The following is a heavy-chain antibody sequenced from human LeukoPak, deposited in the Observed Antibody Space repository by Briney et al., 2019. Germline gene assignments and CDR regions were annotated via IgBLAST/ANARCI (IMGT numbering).Heavy chain of an antibody. CDR2: IKQDGSEK. D-gene: IGHD4-17*01. CDR3: ARKDGDYGYYYYYGMDV. V-gene: IGHV3-7*03. CDR1: RFTFSSYW. Sequence: GGSLRLSCTASRFTFSSYWMSWVRQAPGKGLEWVANIKQDGSEKYYVDSVKGRFTISRDNAKNSLYLQMNNLRAEDTAVYYCARKDGDYGYYYYYGMDVWGKGTTVTVSS. J-gene: IGHJ6*04.